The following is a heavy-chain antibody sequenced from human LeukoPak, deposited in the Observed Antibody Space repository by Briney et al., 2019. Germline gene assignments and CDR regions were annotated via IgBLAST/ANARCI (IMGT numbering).Heavy chain of an antibody. CDR2: ISSTGGTT. J-gene: IGHJ6*03. CDR3: AKNGDRGAYCTGGTCYPYFYYYMDV. Sequence: GGSLRLSCAATGITFSSYGMSWVRQAPGKGLEWVSSISSTGGTTYYADSVKGRFTISRDNSKNTLYLQMNSLRAEDTAIYYCAKNGDRGAYCTGGTCYPYFYYYMDVWGKGTTVTI. V-gene: IGHV3-23*01. CDR1: GITFSSYG. D-gene: IGHD2-15*01.